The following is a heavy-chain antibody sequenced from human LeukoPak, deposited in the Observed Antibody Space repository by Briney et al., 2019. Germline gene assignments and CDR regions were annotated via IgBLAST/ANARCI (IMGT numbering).Heavy chain of an antibody. J-gene: IGHJ4*02. D-gene: IGHD3-22*01. V-gene: IGHV4-4*07. CDR3: ARDDSSRDDSGGYHY. CDR2: IHMSGST. Sequence: PSETLSLTCTVSGDSINSYHWSWIRQPAGKGLEWIGRIHMSGSTTSNYSLRSRVAISMDNSKNQFSLKLKSVTAADTAVYYCARDDSSRDDSGGYHYWGQGTLVTISS. CDR1: GDSINSYH.